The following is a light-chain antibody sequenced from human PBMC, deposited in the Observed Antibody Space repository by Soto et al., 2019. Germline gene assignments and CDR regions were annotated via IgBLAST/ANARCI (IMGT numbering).Light chain of an antibody. V-gene: IGKV1-39*01. Sequence: DIQMTQSPSSLSASVGDRVSITCRASQSISSYLNWYQQKPGKAPKLLIYAAFTLQTGVSSRFIGSGSGTDFTLTINSLQPEDSATYYCQQSSSSPWTFGQGTKVEIK. CDR3: QQSSSSPWT. J-gene: IGKJ1*01. CDR1: QSISSY. CDR2: AAF.